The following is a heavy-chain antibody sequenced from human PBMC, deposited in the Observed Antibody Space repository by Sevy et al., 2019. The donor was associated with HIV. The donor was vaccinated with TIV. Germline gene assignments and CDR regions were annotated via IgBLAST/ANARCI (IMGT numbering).Heavy chain of an antibody. CDR3: TRGVTKIIGGGYYFDY. V-gene: IGHV1-69*13. CDR1: GVTFNSYA. J-gene: IGHJ4*02. D-gene: IGHD3-22*01. CDR2: IIPMFGTT. Sequence: ASVKVSCKASGVTFNSYAFHWVRQAPGQGLEWMGGIIPMFGTTDYEQKFQGRVTISADESPSTVYMGQSSLRSEDTAVYYCTRGVTKIIGGGYYFDYWGQGTLVTVSS.